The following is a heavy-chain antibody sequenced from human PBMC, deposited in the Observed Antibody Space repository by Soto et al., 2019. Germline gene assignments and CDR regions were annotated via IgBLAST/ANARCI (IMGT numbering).Heavy chain of an antibody. D-gene: IGHD2-21*02. V-gene: IGHV1-3*05. Sequence: QVQLVQSGAEEKKPGASVKVSCKASGYTFTSYAMHWVRQAPGQRLEWMGWINAGNGNTKYSQKFQGRVTITRDTSANTAYMELSSLRSEDTVVYYCARSFVVVTDFDYWGQGTLVTVSS. J-gene: IGHJ4*02. CDR1: GYTFTSYA. CDR2: INAGNGNT. CDR3: ARSFVVVTDFDY.